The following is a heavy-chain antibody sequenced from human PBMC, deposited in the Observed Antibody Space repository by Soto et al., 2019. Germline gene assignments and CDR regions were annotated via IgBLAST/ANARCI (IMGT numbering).Heavy chain of an antibody. D-gene: IGHD1-7*01. CDR3: AKVSIGGTTPYYYYYYGMDV. Sequence: WGFLILSCRASGFTFSSYGMHWVRQAPCKGLEWVAVISYDGSNKYYADSVKFRFNISRDNSKNTLYLQMNSLRAEDTAVYYCAKVSIGGTTPYYYYYYGMDVWGQGTTVPVSS. V-gene: IGHV3-30*18. CDR1: GFTFSSYG. CDR2: ISYDGSNK. J-gene: IGHJ6*02.